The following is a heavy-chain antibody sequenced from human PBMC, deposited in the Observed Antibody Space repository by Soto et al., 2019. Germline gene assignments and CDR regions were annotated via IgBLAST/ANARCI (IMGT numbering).Heavy chain of an antibody. CDR2: IKSKTDGGTT. CDR3: TTDAIVGATNRDY. J-gene: IGHJ4*02. V-gene: IGHV3-15*07. D-gene: IGHD1-26*01. CDR1: GFTFSNAW. Sequence: GGSLRLSCAASGFTFSNAWMNWVRQAPGKGLEWVGRIKSKTDGGTTDYAAPVKGRFTISRDDSKNTLYLQMNSLKTEDTAVYYCTTDAIVGATNRDYWGQGTLVTVSS.